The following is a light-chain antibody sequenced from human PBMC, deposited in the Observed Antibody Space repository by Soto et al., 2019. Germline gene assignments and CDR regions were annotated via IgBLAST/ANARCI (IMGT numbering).Light chain of an antibody. J-gene: IGKJ2*03. CDR3: LQHYNTPPYS. V-gene: IGKV4-1*01. CDR2: CAS. Sequence: DNVMTQSPDSLAVSLGERATINCKSSQSVLYSSNNMNYLSWYQQKPGQPPKLLIYCASTRESGVPDRFSGSGSGTDFTLTISSVQAEDVAVYYSLQHYNTPPYSFGQGTKLEIK. CDR1: QSVLYSSNNMNY.